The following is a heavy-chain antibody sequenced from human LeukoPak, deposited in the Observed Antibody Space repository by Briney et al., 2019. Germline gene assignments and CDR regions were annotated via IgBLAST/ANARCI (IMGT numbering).Heavy chain of an antibody. CDR2: IYHTGST. J-gene: IGHJ2*01. D-gene: IGHD3-22*01. Sequence: SETLSLTCTVSGGSISSSSYYWGWIRQPPGKGLEWIASIYHTGSTDYNPSLKSRVTISVDTSKNHLSLKLSSVTAADTAVYYCASYDSSGYFSPYWYFDLWGRGTLVTVSS. V-gene: IGHV4-39*02. CDR1: GGSISSSSYY. CDR3: ASYDSSGYFSPYWYFDL.